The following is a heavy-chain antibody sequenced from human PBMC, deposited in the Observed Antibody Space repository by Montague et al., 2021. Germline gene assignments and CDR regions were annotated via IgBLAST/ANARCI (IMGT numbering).Heavy chain of an antibody. J-gene: IGHJ5*02. V-gene: IGHV4-39*01. Sequence: SGTLSLTCTVSGGSISSNSYWWAWIRQPPGKGLEYVGTTFNTGSSYYSPSLKSRVTISVDTSKNQFSLRLSAVAAADTAVYYCARSLYCIGGSCYSGFDPWGQGTLVTVSS. CDR1: GGSISSNSYW. CDR2: TFNTGSS. D-gene: IGHD2-15*01. CDR3: ARSLYCIGGSCYSGFDP.